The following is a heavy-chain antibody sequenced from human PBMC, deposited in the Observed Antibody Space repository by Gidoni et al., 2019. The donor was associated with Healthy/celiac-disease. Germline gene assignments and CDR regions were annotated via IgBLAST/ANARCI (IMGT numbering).Heavy chain of an antibody. CDR3: ARAAAGPLYYSYYGMDV. V-gene: IGHV4-34*01. CDR2: INHSGST. D-gene: IGHD6-13*01. Sequence: QAQLQQWGAGLLKPSETLSLTCAVYGGSLSGYYWSWIRQPPGKGLEWIGEINHSGSTNYNPSLKSRVTISVDTSKNQFSLKLSSVTAADTAVYYCARAAAGPLYYSYYGMDVWGQGTTVTVSS. J-gene: IGHJ6*02. CDR1: GGSLSGYY.